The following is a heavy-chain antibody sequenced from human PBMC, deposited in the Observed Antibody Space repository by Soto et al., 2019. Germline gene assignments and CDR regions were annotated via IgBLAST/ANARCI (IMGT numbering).Heavy chain of an antibody. CDR1: GFTFNSYA. CDR3: AKGWTYYYDNSGYYFDY. V-gene: IGHV3-23*01. D-gene: IGHD3-22*01. CDR2: ISGSGANT. Sequence: LRLSCAASGFTFNSYAMSWVRQAPGKGLEWVSSISGSGANTYYAGSVKGRFTLSRDSSRNTLYLQMNSLRAEDTAVYYCAKGWTYYYDNSGYYFDYWGQGTLVTVSS. J-gene: IGHJ4*02.